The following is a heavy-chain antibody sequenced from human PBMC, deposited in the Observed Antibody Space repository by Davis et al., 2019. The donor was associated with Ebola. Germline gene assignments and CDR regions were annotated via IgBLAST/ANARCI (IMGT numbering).Heavy chain of an antibody. D-gene: IGHD1-26*01. CDR3: ARGREDYLDY. CDR2: ISSDGRNK. CDR1: GFTLSIYT. V-gene: IGHV3-30*09. Sequence: PGGSLRPSCAASGFTLSIYTMHWVRQAPGKGLEGVAAISSDGRNKYYADSVRGRVVISRDTSKDTLYLPMSGLRAEDTAVYYCARGREDYLDYWGQGTLVTVSS. J-gene: IGHJ4*02.